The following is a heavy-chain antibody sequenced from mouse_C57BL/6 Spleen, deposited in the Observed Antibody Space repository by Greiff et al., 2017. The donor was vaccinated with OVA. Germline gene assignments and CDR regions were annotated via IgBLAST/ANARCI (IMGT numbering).Heavy chain of an antibody. D-gene: IGHD1-1*01. CDR3: ARSLLITTVVATDYYAMDY. J-gene: IGHJ4*01. CDR1: GYTFTSYW. V-gene: IGHV1-72*01. Sequence: VQLQQSGAELVKPGASVKLSCKASGYTFTSYWMHWVKQRPGRGLEWIGRIDPNSGGTKYNEKFKSKATLTVDKPSSTAYMQLSSLTSEDSAVYYCARSLLITTVVATDYYAMDYWGQGTSVTVSS. CDR2: IDPNSGGT.